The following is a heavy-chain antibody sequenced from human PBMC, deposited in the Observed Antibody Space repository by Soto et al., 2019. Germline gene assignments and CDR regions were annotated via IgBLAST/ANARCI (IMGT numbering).Heavy chain of an antibody. CDR1: GYTLTELS. Sequence: ASVKVSCKVSGYTLTELSMHWVRQAPGKGLEWMGGFDPEDGETIYAQKFQGRVTMTEDTSTDTAYMELSSLRSEDTAVYYCATDAWLRNDYGDQGGGSYWGQGTLVTVPQ. J-gene: IGHJ4*02. CDR2: FDPEDGET. V-gene: IGHV1-24*01. CDR3: ATDAWLRNDYGDQGGGSY. D-gene: IGHD4-17*01.